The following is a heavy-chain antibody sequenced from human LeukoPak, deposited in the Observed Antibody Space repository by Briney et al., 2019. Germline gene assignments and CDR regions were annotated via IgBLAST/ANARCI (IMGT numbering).Heavy chain of an antibody. D-gene: IGHD1-26*01. Sequence: SETLSLTFTVSGGSISSGVYCWSWIRQRPGEGLQWIGYICSSGSAYYNASLKSRVSMSTDTSNNQFSLKLNSVTAADTAVYYCARHADSGSHYSPFDYWGQGTLVTVSS. J-gene: IGHJ4*02. CDR3: ARHADSGSHYSPFDY. V-gene: IGHV4-31*03. CDR2: ICSSGSA. CDR1: GGSISSGVYC.